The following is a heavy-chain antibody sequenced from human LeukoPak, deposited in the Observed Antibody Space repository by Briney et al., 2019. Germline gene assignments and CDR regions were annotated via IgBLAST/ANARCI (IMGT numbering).Heavy chain of an antibody. CDR2: IYTSGST. D-gene: IGHD1-26*01. V-gene: IGHV4-4*07. CDR3: ARAVGATAEFDY. J-gene: IGHJ4*02. Sequence: SETLSLTCSVSGDSISGYYWSWIRQPAGKGLEWIGRIYTSGSTNYNPSLKSRVTISVDTSKNQFSLKLSSVTAADTAVYYCARAVGATAEFDYWGQGTLVTVSS. CDR1: GDSISGYY.